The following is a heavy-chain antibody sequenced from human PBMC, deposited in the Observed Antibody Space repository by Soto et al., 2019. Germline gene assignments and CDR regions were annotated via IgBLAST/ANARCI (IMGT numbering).Heavy chain of an antibody. CDR3: ARGQLVWYGDLTPYYRDMDV. D-gene: IGHD3-10*01. CDR1: GGSFDDFY. Sequence: LSLTCAFYGGSFDDFYWSWVRQSPGKGLEWIGEISHDGGTNYSPSLASRISISADTSKNQFSLHLKSVTAADTGLYYCARGQLVWYGDLTPYYRDMDVWGQGTTVTVSS. CDR2: ISHDGGT. J-gene: IGHJ6*02. V-gene: IGHV4-34*01.